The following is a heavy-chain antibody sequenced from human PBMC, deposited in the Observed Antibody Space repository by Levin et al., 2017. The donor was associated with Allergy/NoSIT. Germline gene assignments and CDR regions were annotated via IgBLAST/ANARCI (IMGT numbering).Heavy chain of an antibody. D-gene: IGHD3-10*01. Sequence: SETLSLTCTVSGGSISSYYWSWIRQPPGKGLEWIGYIYYSGSTNYNPSLKSRVTISVDTSKNQFSLKLSSVTAADTAVYYCARGGGDYGSDFDYWGQGTLVTVSS. V-gene: IGHV4-59*01. CDR3: ARGGGDYGSDFDY. CDR2: IYYSGST. CDR1: GGSISSYY. J-gene: IGHJ4*02.